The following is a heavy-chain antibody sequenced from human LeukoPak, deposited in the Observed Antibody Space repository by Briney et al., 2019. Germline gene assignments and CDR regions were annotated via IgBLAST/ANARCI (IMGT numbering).Heavy chain of an antibody. V-gene: IGHV3-49*03. Sequence: GRSLRLSCTASGFTFGDYAMSWFRQAPGKGLEWVGFIRSKAYGGTTEYAASVKGRFTISRDDSKSIAYLQMNSLKTEDTAVYYCTTRARQQPVTDVWGQGTTVTVSS. D-gene: IGHD6-13*01. CDR2: IRSKAYGGTT. CDR3: TTRARQQPVTDV. J-gene: IGHJ6*02. CDR1: GFTFGDYA.